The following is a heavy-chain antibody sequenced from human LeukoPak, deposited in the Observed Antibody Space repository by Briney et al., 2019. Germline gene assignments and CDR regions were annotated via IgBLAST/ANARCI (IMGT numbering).Heavy chain of an antibody. D-gene: IGHD3-10*01. V-gene: IGHV1-8*01. CDR2: MNPNSGNT. Sequence: ASVKVSCKASGYTFTSYDINWVRQATGQGLEWMGWMNPNSGNTGYAQKFQGRVTIIADNSTRTAYMELSSLTSEDTAVYYCARGLHFTMVRGGTTNYYYGIDVWGQGTSVTVSS. CDR1: GYTFTSYD. J-gene: IGHJ6*02. CDR3: ARGLHFTMVRGGTTNYYYGIDV.